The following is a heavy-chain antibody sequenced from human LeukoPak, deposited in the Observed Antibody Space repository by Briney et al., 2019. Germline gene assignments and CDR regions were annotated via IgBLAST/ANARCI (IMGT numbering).Heavy chain of an antibody. CDR2: TYYRSKWYN. CDR3: ARAGEAIAVAGTSGYFDL. V-gene: IGHV6-1*01. J-gene: IGHJ2*01. Sequence: RSQTLSLTCAISGDSVSSNSAAWNWIRQSPSRGLEWLGRTYYRSKWYNDYAVSVKSRITINPDTSKNQFSLQLNSVTPEDTAVYYCARAGEAIAVAGTSGYFDLWGRGTLVTVSS. CDR1: GDSVSSNSAA. D-gene: IGHD6-19*01.